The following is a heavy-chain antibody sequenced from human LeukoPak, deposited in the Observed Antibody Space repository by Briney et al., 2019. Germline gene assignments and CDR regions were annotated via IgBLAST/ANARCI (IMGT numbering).Heavy chain of an antibody. CDR3: ATSGTYGDVNYYYYGMDV. V-gene: IGHV4-4*07. J-gene: IGHJ6*02. D-gene: IGHD4-17*01. CDR2: IYTSGST. CDR1: GGSIGSYY. Sequence: SETLSLTCTVSGGSIGSYYWSWIRQPAGKGLEWIGRIYTSGSTNYNPSLKSRVTMSVDTSKNQFSLKLSSVTAADTAVYYCATSGTYGDVNYYYYGMDVWGQGTTVTVSS.